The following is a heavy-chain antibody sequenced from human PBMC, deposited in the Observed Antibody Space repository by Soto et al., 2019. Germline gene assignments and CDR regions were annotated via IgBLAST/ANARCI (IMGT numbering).Heavy chain of an antibody. V-gene: IGHV4-31*03. D-gene: IGHD2-2*01. CDR3: ASSIVVVPAAIYFDY. J-gene: IGHJ4*02. CDR1: GGSISSGGYY. Sequence: QVQLQESGPGLVKPSQTLSLTCTVSGGSISSGGYYWSWIRQHPGKGLEWIGYIYYSGSTYYNPSLKSRVTRSVDTSKNQFSLKLSSVTAADTAVYYCASSIVVVPAAIYFDYWGQGTLVTVSS. CDR2: IYYSGST.